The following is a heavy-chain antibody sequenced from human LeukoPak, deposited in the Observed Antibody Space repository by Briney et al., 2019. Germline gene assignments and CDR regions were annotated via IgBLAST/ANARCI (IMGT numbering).Heavy chain of an antibody. V-gene: IGHV3-23*01. J-gene: IGHJ4*02. CDR1: GFTFSSYA. D-gene: IGHD2-2*01. Sequence: GGSLRLSCAASGFTFSSYAMSWVRQAPGKGLEWVSAISGSAGSTYYADSVKGRFTISRDNSKNTLYLQMNGLRAEDTAVYYCAKLGCSSTSCFWGQGTLVTVSS. CDR2: ISGSAGST. CDR3: AKLGCSSTSCF.